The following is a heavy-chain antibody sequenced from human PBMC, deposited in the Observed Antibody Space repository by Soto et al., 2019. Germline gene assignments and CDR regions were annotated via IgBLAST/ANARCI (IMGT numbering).Heavy chain of an antibody. J-gene: IGHJ4*02. CDR2: ISYDGSNK. CDR3: ARDLIRTWSFDH. Sequence: GGSLRLSCAASGFTFSSYAMHWVRQAPGKGLEWVAVISYDGSNKYYADSVKGRFTISRDNSKNTLYLQMNSLRTEDTALYYCARDLIRTWSFDHWGQGTLVTVSS. D-gene: IGHD2-8*01. V-gene: IGHV3-30-3*01. CDR1: GFTFSSYA.